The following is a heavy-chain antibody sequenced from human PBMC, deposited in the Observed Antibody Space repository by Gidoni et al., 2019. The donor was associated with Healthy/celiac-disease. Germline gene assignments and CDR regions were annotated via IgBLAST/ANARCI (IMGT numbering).Heavy chain of an antibody. CDR2: IYSGGST. CDR3: AREQIAARDYFDY. D-gene: IGHD6-6*01. J-gene: IGHJ4*02. Sequence: EVQLVESGGGLVQPGGSLRLSCAASGFTVSSNYMSWVRQAPGKGLEWVSVIYSGGSTYYADSVKGRFTISRDNSKNTLYLQMNSLRAEDTAVYYCAREQIAARDYFDYWGQGTLVTVSS. V-gene: IGHV3-66*01. CDR1: GFTVSSNY.